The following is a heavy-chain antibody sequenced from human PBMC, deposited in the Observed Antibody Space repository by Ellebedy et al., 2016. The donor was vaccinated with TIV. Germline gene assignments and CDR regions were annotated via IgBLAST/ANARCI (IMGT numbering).Heavy chain of an antibody. Sequence: PGGSLRLSCKGSGYSFTSYWISWVRQMPGKGLEWMGKIDPSDSYTNYSPSFQGHVSISADKSINAAYLEWTSLKASDTAVYFCARLGAGATGWYYFQFWGQGTLVTVSS. CDR3: ARLGAGATGWYYFQF. CDR2: IDPSDSYT. CDR1: GYSFTSYW. J-gene: IGHJ4*02. D-gene: IGHD6-19*01. V-gene: IGHV5-10-1*01.